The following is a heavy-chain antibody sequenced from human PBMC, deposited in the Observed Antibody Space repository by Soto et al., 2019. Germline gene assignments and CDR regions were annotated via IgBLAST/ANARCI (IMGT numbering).Heavy chain of an antibody. J-gene: IGHJ5*02. Sequence: QVQLVQSGPEVKEPGSSVKVSCKTSGGTFSSYSLNWVRQAPGQGREWMGVITPLYGTKNYAPRFRGRFTFASDESTSTALMELPTATSGDTAVYFCARGGTSKPFDPRGQGTLVTVSS. V-gene: IGHV1-69*05. D-gene: IGHD3-16*01. CDR3: ARGGTSKPFDP. CDR2: ITPLYGTK. CDR1: GGTFSSYS.